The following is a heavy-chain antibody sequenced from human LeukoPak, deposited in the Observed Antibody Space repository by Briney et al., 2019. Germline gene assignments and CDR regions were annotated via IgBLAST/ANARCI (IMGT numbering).Heavy chain of an antibody. CDR2: INPNTGGT. V-gene: IGHV1-2*02. J-gene: IGHJ4*02. CDR1: GYTFTGYY. D-gene: IGHD6-19*01. CDR3: TRIPTVAGDGRFDY. Sequence: VASVKVSCKASGYTFTGYYIHWVRQAPGQGLEWMGWINPNTGGTHYAHRFQGRVTMTRYTSNSTAYMELSSLRSDDTAVYYCTRIPTVAGDGRFDYWGQGTQVTVSS.